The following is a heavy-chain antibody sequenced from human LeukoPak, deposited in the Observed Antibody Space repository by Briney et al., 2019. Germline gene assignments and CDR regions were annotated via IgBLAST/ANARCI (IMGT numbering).Heavy chain of an antibody. V-gene: IGHV1-18*04. J-gene: IGHJ4*02. CDR3: AREPYGSGSYYPFRFDY. CDR2: ISAYNGNT. Sequence: GASVKVSCKASGYTFTGYYMHWVRQAPGQGLEWMGWISAYNGNTNYAQKLQGRVTMTTDTSTSTAYMELRSLRSDDTAVYYCAREPYGSGSYYPFRFDYWGQGTLVTVSS. D-gene: IGHD3-10*01. CDR1: GYTFTGYY.